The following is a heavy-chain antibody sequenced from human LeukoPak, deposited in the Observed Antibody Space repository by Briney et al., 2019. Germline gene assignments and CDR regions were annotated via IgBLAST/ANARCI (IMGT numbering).Heavy chain of an antibody. CDR1: GYSFTSYW. Sequence: GESLKISCKGSGYSFTSYWIGWVRQMPGKGLEWMGIIYPGDSDTRYSPSFQGQVTISADKSISTAYLQWSSLKASDTAMYYCARLGSPKQQLVVPSYWGQGTLVTVSS. J-gene: IGHJ4*02. V-gene: IGHV5-51*01. CDR2: IYPGDSDT. CDR3: ARLGSPKQQLVVPSY. D-gene: IGHD6-13*01.